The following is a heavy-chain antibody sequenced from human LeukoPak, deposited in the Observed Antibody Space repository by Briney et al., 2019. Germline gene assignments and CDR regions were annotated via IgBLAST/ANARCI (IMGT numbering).Heavy chain of an antibody. J-gene: IGHJ4*02. D-gene: IGHD2-2*01. CDR3: ARGGYCDSSSCYLDY. CDR1: GFTFSSYG. V-gene: IGHV3-30*02. Sequence: PGGSLRLSCAASGFTFSSYGMHWVRQAPGKGLEWVAFIRYDGSNKYYADSVKGRFTISRDNSKNTLYLQMNSLRAEDTAVYYCARGGYCDSSSCYLDYWGQGTLVTVSS. CDR2: IRYDGSNK.